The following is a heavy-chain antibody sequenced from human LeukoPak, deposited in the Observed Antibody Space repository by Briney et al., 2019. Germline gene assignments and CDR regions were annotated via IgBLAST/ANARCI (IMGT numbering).Heavy chain of an antibody. CDR3: ARDIGIAVAGSDY. J-gene: IGHJ4*02. Sequence: GRSLRLSCAASGFTFSSYGMHWVRQAPGKGLERGAGIWYDGSNKYYADSVKGRFTISRDNSKNTLYLQMNSLRAEDTAVYYCARDIGIAVAGSDYWGQGTLVTVSS. V-gene: IGHV3-33*01. CDR2: IWYDGSNK. CDR1: GFTFSSYG. D-gene: IGHD6-19*01.